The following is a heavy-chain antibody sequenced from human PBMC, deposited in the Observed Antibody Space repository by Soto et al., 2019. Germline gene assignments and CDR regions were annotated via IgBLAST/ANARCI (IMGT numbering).Heavy chain of an antibody. CDR2: IYQSGST. V-gene: IGHV4-38-2*02. Sequence: SETLSLTCAVSGYSISSGYYWGWIRQPPGKGLEGIGSIYQSGSTYYNPSLKSRDTISVDTSKNQFSLKLSSVTAEDTSVYYCAGEGPFDCSGGSCYTFDSWGQGTLVTVSS. J-gene: IGHJ4*02. CDR1: GYSISSGYY. D-gene: IGHD2-15*01. CDR3: AGEGPFDCSGGSCYTFDS.